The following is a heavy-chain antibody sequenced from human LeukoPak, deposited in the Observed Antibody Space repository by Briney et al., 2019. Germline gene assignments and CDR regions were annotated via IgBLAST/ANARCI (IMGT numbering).Heavy chain of an antibody. J-gene: IGHJ6*02. CDR3: ARLYGMDV. V-gene: IGHV4-34*01. CDR2: INHSGST. Sequence: SETLSLTCAVYGGSFSGYYWSWIRQPPGKGLEWIGEINHSGSTNYNPSLKSRVTISVDTSKNQFSLKLSSVTAADTAVYYCARLYGMDVWGQGTTVTVSS. CDR1: GGSFSGYY.